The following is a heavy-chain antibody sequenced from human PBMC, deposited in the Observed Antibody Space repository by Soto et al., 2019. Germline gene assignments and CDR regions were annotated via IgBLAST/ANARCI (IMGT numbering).Heavy chain of an antibody. D-gene: IGHD6-6*01. CDR2: IYYSGST. Sequence: SETLSLTCTVSGGSISSGGYYWSWIRQHPGKGLEWIGYIYYSGSTYYNPSLKSRVTISVDTCKNQFSLKLSSVTAADTAVYYCARGIAARPVYYYYGMDVWGQGTTVTVSS. CDR1: GGSISSGGYY. J-gene: IGHJ6*02. CDR3: ARGIAARPVYYYYGMDV. V-gene: IGHV4-31*03.